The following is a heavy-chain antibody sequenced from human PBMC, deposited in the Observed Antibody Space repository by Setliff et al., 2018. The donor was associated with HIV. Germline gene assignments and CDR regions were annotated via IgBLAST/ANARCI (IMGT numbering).Heavy chain of an antibody. D-gene: IGHD3-3*01. V-gene: IGHV2-70*11. CDR3: ARTLTNFWSGYYQTD. CDR1: GFSLSTTGMC. J-gene: IGHJ4*02. CDR2: IDWDDDK. Sequence: SGPTLVKPTQTLTLTCTFSGFSLSTTGMCVTWIRQPPGKALEWLARIDWDDDKYYSTSLKTRLTISKDTSKNQVVLTMTNMDPVDTATYYCARTLTNFWSGYYQTDWGQGTLVTVSS.